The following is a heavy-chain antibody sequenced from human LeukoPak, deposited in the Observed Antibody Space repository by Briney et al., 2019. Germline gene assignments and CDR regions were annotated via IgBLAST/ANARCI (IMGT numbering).Heavy chain of an antibody. CDR1: GGSISSYY. CDR3: AGASTYSGSYFHFDY. J-gene: IGHJ4*02. CDR2: IYYSGST. Sequence: SETLSLTCTVSGGSISSYYWSWLRQPPGKGLEWIGYIYYSGSTNYNPSLKSRVTISVDTSKNQFSLKLSSVTAADTAVYYCAGASTYSGSYFHFDYWGQGTLVTVSS. V-gene: IGHV4-59*01. D-gene: IGHD1-26*01.